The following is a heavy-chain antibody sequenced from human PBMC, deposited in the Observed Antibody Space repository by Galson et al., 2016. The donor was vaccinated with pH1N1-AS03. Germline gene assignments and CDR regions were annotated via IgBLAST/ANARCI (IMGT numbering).Heavy chain of an antibody. J-gene: IGHJ2*01. CDR2: IWHDGSEK. D-gene: IGHD3-16*02. CDR1: GFTFSSHG. CDR3: ARDRHYYDYIWGTYRYDWYFDL. Sequence: SLRLSCAASGFTFSSHGMHWVRQTPGKGLEWVAVIWHDGSEKYYADSVKGRFTISGDNSKNTLYLQMNSLRAEETAVYYCARDRHYYDYIWGTYRYDWYFDLWGRGTLVTVSS. V-gene: IGHV3-33*01.